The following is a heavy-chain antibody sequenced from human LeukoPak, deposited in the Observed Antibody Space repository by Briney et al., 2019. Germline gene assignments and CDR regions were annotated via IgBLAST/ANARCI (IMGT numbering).Heavy chain of an antibody. Sequence: GGSLRLSCAASGFSFSTYPMNWVHQAPGKGLEWVSNIRVSGISSSYADSVKGRFTISRDNAKNSLSLQMDSLRDEDTAVYYCVRDDSYGFDIWGQGTMVTVSS. CDR1: GFSFSTYP. V-gene: IGHV3-48*02. CDR2: IRVSGISS. D-gene: IGHD2-15*01. CDR3: VRDDSYGFDI. J-gene: IGHJ3*02.